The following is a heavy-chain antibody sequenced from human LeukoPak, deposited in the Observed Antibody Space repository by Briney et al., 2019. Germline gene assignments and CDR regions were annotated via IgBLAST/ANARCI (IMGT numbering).Heavy chain of an antibody. Sequence: GGSLRLSCAASGFTFSSYWVSWVRQAPGKGLEWVANIKQDGSEKYYVDSVKGRFTISRDNAKNSLYLQMNSLRAEDTAVYYCARYSYGLFDYWGQGTLVTVSS. D-gene: IGHD5-18*01. CDR1: GFTFSSYW. V-gene: IGHV3-7*01. CDR3: ARYSYGLFDY. CDR2: IKQDGSEK. J-gene: IGHJ4*02.